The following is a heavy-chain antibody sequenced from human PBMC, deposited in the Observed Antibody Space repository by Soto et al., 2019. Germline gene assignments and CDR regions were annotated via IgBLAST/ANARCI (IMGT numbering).Heavy chain of an antibody. J-gene: IGHJ6*03. CDR3: ARVHIRGSSDFWSGYHYYYYYLDV. D-gene: IGHD3-3*01. CDR1: GYTFTSYG. Sequence: QVQLVQSGAEVKKPGASVKVSCKASGYTFTSYGISWVRQAPGQGLEWMGWISAYNGNTNYAQKRQGRVTMTTDTSKSTAYMELRSLRSDDTAVYYCARVHIRGSSDFWSGYHYYYYYLDVWGKGTTVTVSS. V-gene: IGHV1-18*01. CDR2: ISAYNGNT.